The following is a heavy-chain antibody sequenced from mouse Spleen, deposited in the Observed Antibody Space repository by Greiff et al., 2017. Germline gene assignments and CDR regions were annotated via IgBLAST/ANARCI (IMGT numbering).Heavy chain of an antibody. CDR1: GYSITSGYY. Sequence: EVQLQESGPGLVKPSQSLSLTCSVTGYSITSGYYWNWIRQFPGNKLEWMGYISYDGSNNYNPSLKNRISITRDTSKNQFFLKLNSVTTEDTATYYCARVDGYDALDYWGQGTTLTVSS. J-gene: IGHJ2*01. CDR3: ARVDGYDALDY. D-gene: IGHD2-2*01. CDR2: ISYDGSN. V-gene: IGHV3-6*01.